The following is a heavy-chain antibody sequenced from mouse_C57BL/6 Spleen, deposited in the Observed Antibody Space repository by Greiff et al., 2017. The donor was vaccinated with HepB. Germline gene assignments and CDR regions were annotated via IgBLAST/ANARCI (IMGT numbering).Heavy chain of an antibody. CDR1: GFTFSSYT. CDR3: ARSYYSNYEDY. J-gene: IGHJ2*01. CDR2: ISGGGGNT. D-gene: IGHD2-5*01. V-gene: IGHV5-9*01. Sequence: LVESGGGLVKPGGSLKLSCAASGFTFSSYTMSWVRQTPEKRLEWVATISGGGGNTYYPDSVKGRFTISRDNAKNTLYLQMSSLRSEDTALYYCARSYYSNYEDYWGQGTTLTVSS.